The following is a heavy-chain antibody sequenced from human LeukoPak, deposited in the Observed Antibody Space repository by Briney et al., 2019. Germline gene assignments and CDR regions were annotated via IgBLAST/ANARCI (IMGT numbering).Heavy chain of an antibody. J-gene: IGHJ6*03. CDR2: ILYDGSNK. V-gene: IGHV3-30*02. CDR3: ARLTGWDKYYSYMDV. CDR1: GFTFSSYG. Sequence: PGGSLRLSCAASGFTFSSYGMYWVRQAPSKGLEWVASILYDGSNKFYLDSVKGRFTISRDNSRNTLYLQMNSLRAEDTAVYYCARLTGWDKYYSYMDVWGKGTTVTVSS. D-gene: IGHD6-19*01.